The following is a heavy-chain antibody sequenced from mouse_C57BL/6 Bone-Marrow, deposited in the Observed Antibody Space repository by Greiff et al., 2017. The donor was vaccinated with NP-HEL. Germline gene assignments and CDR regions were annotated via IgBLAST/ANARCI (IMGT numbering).Heavy chain of an antibody. CDR2: IDPENGDT. J-gene: IGHJ3*01. D-gene: IGHD1-1*01. CDR1: GFNIKDDY. V-gene: IGHV14-4*01. Sequence: VQLQQSGAELVRPGASVKLSCTASGFNIKDDYMHWVKQRPEQGLEWIGWIDPENGDTEYASKFQGKATITADTSSNTAYLQLSSLTSEDTAVYYCTTRYYGSPDWGKGTLVTVAA. CDR3: TTRYYGSPD.